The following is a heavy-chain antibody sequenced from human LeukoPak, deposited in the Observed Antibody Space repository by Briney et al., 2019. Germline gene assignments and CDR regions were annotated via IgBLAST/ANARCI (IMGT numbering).Heavy chain of an antibody. CDR3: ARLSTYYYEVDY. J-gene: IGHJ4*02. Sequence: PSETLSLTCIVSGGSVNSYYWSWIRQPPGKGLEWIGCIYYSGSTNYNPSLKSRVTISVDTSKNQFSLKLSSVTAADTAVYYCARLSTYYYEVDYWGQGTLVTVSS. CDR1: GGSVNSYY. CDR2: IYYSGST. D-gene: IGHD3-22*01. V-gene: IGHV4-59*02.